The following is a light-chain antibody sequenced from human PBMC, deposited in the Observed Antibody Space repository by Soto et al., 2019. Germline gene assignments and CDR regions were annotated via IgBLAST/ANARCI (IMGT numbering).Light chain of an antibody. CDR1: QSVSSSY. J-gene: IGKJ1*01. CDR3: QQYGSSPRG. CDR2: GAS. V-gene: IGKV3-20*01. Sequence: TLSLSPGERATLSCRASQSVSSSYLAWYQQKPGQAPRLLIYGASSRATGIPDRFSGSGSGTDFTLTISRLEPEDFAVYYCQQYGSSPRGFGQGTKVDIK.